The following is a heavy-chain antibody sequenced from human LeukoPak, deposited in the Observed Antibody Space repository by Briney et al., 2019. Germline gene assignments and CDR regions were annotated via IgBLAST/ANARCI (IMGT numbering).Heavy chain of an antibody. V-gene: IGHV3-30*03. J-gene: IGHJ5*02. CDR1: GFTFSSYG. Sequence: GKSLTLSCAASGFTFSSYGMHWVRQAPGKGLEWVAVISYDGSNKYYADSVKGRFTISRDNSKNTLYLQMNSLRAEDTAVYYCARVVYSHGYCDRMTCPNWFDPWGQGTLVTVSS. D-gene: IGHD2-2*03. CDR3: ARVVYSHGYCDRMTCPNWFDP. CDR2: ISYDGSNK.